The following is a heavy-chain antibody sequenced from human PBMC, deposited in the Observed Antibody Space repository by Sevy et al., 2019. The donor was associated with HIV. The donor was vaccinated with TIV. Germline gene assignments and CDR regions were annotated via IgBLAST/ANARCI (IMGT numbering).Heavy chain of an antibody. CDR2: ITSSSSFI. J-gene: IGHJ6*02. V-gene: IGHV3-21*01. CDR3: ARPTSGFSEYEPLDTARFYGMDV. CDR1: GFTFRSYS. Sequence: GGSLRLSFAASGFTFRSYSMNWVRQAPGRGLEWVSSITSSSSFIFYADSVKGQFTISRDNAKNSLFLKMNSLRAEDTAVYYCARPTSGFSEYEPLDTARFYGMDVWGQGTTVTVSS. D-gene: IGHD3-3*01.